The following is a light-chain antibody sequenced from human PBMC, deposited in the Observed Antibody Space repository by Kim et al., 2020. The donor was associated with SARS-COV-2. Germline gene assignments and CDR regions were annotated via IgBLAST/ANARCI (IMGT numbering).Light chain of an antibody. CDR3: SSYAGRSWV. V-gene: IGLV2-11*01. CDR2: DVN. Sequence: QSALTQPRSVSGSPGQSVTISCTGSRSNVGGYNYVSWYQQYPGKAPKLMIYDVNKRPSGVPDRFSGSKSGNTASLTISGLQAEDEAYYYCSSYAGRSWVFGGGTQLTVL. CDR1: RSNVGGYNY. J-gene: IGLJ3*02.